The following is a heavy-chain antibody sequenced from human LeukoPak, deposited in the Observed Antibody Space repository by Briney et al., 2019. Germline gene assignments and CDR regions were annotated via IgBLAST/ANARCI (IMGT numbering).Heavy chain of an antibody. D-gene: IGHD5-18*01. CDR1: GFTFDDYG. CDR2: INWNGGST. J-gene: IGHJ4*02. V-gene: IGHV3-20*04. CDR3: ATVYIYGSPTSYFDY. Sequence: PGGSLRLSCAASGFTFDDYGMSWVRQAPGKGLEWVSGINWNGGSTGYADSVKGRFTISRDNSKNTLFLQMNSLRAEDTSVYYCATVYIYGSPTSYFDYWGQGTLVTVSS.